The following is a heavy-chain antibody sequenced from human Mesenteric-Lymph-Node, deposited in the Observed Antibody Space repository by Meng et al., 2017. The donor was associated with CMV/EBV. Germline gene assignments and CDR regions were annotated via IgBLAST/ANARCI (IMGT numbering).Heavy chain of an antibody. J-gene: IGHJ2*01. CDR3: ARDARGTVTKRNWYFDL. D-gene: IGHD4-17*01. CDR2: ISGSGGST. Sequence: FTFSNYAMSWVRQAPGEGLEWVSTISGSGGSTYNADSVKGRFTISRDNSKNTVYLQMNSLRAEDTALYYCARDARGTVTKRNWYFDLWGRGTLVTVSS. V-gene: IGHV3-23*01. CDR1: FTFSNYA.